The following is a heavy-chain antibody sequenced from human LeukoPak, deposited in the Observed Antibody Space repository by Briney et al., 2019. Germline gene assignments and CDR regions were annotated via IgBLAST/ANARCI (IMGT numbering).Heavy chain of an antibody. D-gene: IGHD3-16*01. CDR3: ARTPLLGNNWFDP. J-gene: IGHJ5*02. Sequence: SETLSLTCTVSGDSISNYYWTWIRQPPGEGLEWIGYGYYSGSTNYNPSLKSRVTFSIDTSKNQFSLRLSSVTAADTAMYYCARTPLLGNNWFDPWGQGTLVTVSS. V-gene: IGHV4-59*01. CDR1: GDSISNYY. CDR2: GYYSGST.